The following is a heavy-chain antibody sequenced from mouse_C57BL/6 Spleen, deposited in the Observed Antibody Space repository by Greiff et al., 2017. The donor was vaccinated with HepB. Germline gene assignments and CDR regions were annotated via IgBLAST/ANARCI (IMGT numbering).Heavy chain of an antibody. J-gene: IGHJ3*01. D-gene: IGHD3-2*02. CDR1: GFTFSSYA. V-gene: IGHV5-4*01. CDR3: AIDSLRLTWFAY. Sequence: EVHLVESGGGLVKPGGSLKLSCAASGFTFSSYAMSWVRQTPEKRLEWVATISDGGSYTYYPDNVKGRFTISRDNAKNNLYLQMSHLKSEDTAMYYCAIDSLRLTWFAYWGQGTLVTVSA. CDR2: ISDGGSYT.